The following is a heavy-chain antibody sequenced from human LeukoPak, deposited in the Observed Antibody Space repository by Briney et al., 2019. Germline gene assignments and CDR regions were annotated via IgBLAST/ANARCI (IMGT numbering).Heavy chain of an antibody. CDR1: GYTLTELS. Sequence: ASVKVSCKVSGYTLTELSMHWVRQAPGKGLEWMGGFDPEDGETIYAQKFRGRVTMTEDTSTDTAYMELSSLRSEDTAVYYCATPRTIKYGAALDYWGQGTLVTVSS. V-gene: IGHV1-24*01. CDR3: ATPRTIKYGAALDY. D-gene: IGHD5-12*01. J-gene: IGHJ4*02. CDR2: FDPEDGET.